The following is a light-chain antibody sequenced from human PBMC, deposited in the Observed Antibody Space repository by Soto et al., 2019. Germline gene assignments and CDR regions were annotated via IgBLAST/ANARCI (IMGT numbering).Light chain of an antibody. Sequence: QSVLTQPPSVSGAPGQRATISCTGSSSNIGAGYDVHWYQRLPGTAPKVLIYNNNNRPSGVPDRFSGSKSGTSASLAITGLQAEDEADYYCQSYDSSLSGSDVFGTGTKLTVL. V-gene: IGLV1-40*01. CDR2: NNN. CDR1: SSNIGAGYD. J-gene: IGLJ1*01. CDR3: QSYDSSLSGSDV.